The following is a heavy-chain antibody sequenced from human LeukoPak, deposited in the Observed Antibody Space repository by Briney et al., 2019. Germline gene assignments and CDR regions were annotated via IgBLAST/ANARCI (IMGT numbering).Heavy chain of an antibody. CDR1: GYSFNSHW. CDR3: ARGTARFDY. CDR2: IYPGDSET. Sequence: GESLKISCKGSGYSFNSHWIGWVRQMPGKGLEWMGTIYPGDSETRYSPSFQGQVTMSADKSISTAYLQWSSLKASDTAMYYCARGTARFDYWGQGTLVTVSS. D-gene: IGHD1-1*01. V-gene: IGHV5-51*01. J-gene: IGHJ4*02.